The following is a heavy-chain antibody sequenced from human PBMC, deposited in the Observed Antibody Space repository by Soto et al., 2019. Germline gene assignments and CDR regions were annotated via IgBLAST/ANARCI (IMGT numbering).Heavy chain of an antibody. D-gene: IGHD3-10*01. J-gene: IGHJ6*02. CDR2: ISSSSSYI. CDR1: GFTFSSYS. CDR3: ARADVLLWFGEVYDNYYYGMDV. Sequence: EVQLVESGGGLVKPGGSLRLSCAASGFTFSSYSMNWVRQAPGKGLEWVSSISSSSSYIYYADSVKGRFTISRDNAKNSPYLQMNSLRAEDTAVYYCARADVLLWFGEVYDNYYYGMDVWGQGTTVTVSS. V-gene: IGHV3-21*01.